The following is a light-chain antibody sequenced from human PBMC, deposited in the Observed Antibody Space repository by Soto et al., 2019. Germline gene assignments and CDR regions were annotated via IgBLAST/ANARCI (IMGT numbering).Light chain of an antibody. CDR3: SSYTSSRDV. Sequence: QSALTQPASVSGSPGQSITISCTGTSSDVGGYNYVSWYQQHPGKAPKLMIYEVSNRPSGVSNRFSGSKSGNTASLTFSGLQAEDEADYYCSSYTSSRDVFGTGTKLTVL. V-gene: IGLV2-14*01. CDR2: EVS. CDR1: SSDVGGYNY. J-gene: IGLJ1*01.